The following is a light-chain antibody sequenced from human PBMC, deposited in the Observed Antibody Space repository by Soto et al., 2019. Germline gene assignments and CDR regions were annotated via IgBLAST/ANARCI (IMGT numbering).Light chain of an antibody. Sequence: QSVLTQPASVSGSPGQSITISCTGTSRDVGGYNYVSWYQHYPDKAPKLIIYDVTSRPSGVSDRFSGSKSGNTASLTISGVEAGDEADYSCQVWDSSSDHSVFGGGTKLTVL. V-gene: IGLV2-14*01. CDR2: DVT. CDR3: QVWDSSSDHSV. CDR1: SRDVGGYNY. J-gene: IGLJ2*01.